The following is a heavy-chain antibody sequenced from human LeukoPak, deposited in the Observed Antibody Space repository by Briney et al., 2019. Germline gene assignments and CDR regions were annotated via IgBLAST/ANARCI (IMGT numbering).Heavy chain of an antibody. V-gene: IGHV3-23*01. D-gene: IGHD3-10*01. Sequence: PGGSLRLSCAASGFTFSSYAMSWVRQAPGKGLEWVSSISGSNDNTYYADSVKDRFTISRDNSKNTLYLQMNSLRAEDTAVYYCAKDWDYYGSGSYSDYWGQGTLVTVSS. J-gene: IGHJ4*02. CDR3: AKDWDYYGSGSYSDY. CDR1: GFTFSSYA. CDR2: ISGSNDNT.